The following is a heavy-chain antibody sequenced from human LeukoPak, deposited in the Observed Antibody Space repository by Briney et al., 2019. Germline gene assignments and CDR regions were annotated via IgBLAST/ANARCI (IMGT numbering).Heavy chain of an antibody. J-gene: IGHJ5*02. Sequence: SETLSLTCAVYGGSFSGYSWSWIRQPPGKGLEWIGEINHSGSTNYNPSLKSRVTISVDTSKKQFSLKLSSVTAADTAVYYCARSFGPGNIAANGSGNWFDPWGQGTLVTVSS. CDR2: INHSGST. CDR1: GGSFSGYS. CDR3: ARSFGPGNIAANGSGNWFDP. D-gene: IGHD6-13*01. V-gene: IGHV4-34*01.